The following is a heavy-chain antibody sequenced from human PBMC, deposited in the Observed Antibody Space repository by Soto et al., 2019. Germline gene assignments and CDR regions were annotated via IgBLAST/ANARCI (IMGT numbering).Heavy chain of an antibody. Sequence: QVQLVESGGGVVQPGRSLRLSCAASGFTFSSYGMHWVRQAPGKGLEWVAVISYDGSNKYYADSVKGRFTISRDNSKNTLYLQMNSLRAEDTAVYYCAKDNEQLVQYDGMDVWGQGTTVTVSS. J-gene: IGHJ6*02. CDR1: GFTFSSYG. V-gene: IGHV3-30*18. CDR2: ISYDGSNK. CDR3: AKDNEQLVQYDGMDV. D-gene: IGHD6-13*01.